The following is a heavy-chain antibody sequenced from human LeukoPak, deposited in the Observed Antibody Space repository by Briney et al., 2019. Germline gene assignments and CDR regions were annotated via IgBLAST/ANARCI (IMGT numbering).Heavy chain of an antibody. Sequence: GGSLRLSCAASGLTFSRDWMSWVRQPPGQGLEWVATIKQDASEEYYVDSVKGRFTISRDSAKNSLYLQMNSLRAEDTAVYFCARGYYDSWSGIGDYYMDVWGTGTTVTVSS. CDR1: GLTFSRDW. D-gene: IGHD3-3*01. CDR3: ARGYYDSWSGIGDYYMDV. J-gene: IGHJ6*03. V-gene: IGHV3-7*04. CDR2: IKQDASEE.